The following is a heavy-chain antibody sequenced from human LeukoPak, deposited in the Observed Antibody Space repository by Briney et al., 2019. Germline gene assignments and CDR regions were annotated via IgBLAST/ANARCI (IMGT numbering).Heavy chain of an antibody. Sequence: GASVKVSCKASGYTFTSSAISWVRQAPGQGLEWMGWISADNGNTNYAQKLQGRVTITTDTSTSTAYMELRSLRSDDTAVDYCARGYEWNDYYGMDFWGQGTTVTVSS. D-gene: IGHD1-20*01. CDR1: GYTFTSSA. CDR2: ISADNGNT. V-gene: IGHV1-18*01. CDR3: ARGYEWNDYYGMDF. J-gene: IGHJ6*02.